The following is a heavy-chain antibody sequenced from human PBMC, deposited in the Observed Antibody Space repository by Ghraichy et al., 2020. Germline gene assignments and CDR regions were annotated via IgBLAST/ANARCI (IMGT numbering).Heavy chain of an antibody. Sequence: SVKVSFKASGGTFSSYAISWVRQAPGQGLEWMGGIIPIFGTANYAQKFQGRVTITADESTSTAYMELSSLRSEDTAVYYCARDLPDYYDSSGYGFDPWGQGTLVTVSS. CDR2: IIPIFGTA. CDR1: GGTFSSYA. CDR3: ARDLPDYYDSSGYGFDP. D-gene: IGHD3-22*01. J-gene: IGHJ5*02. V-gene: IGHV1-69*13.